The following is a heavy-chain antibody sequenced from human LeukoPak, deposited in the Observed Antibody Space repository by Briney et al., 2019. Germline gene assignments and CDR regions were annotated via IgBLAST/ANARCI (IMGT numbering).Heavy chain of an antibody. CDR1: GFTFSSYD. D-gene: IGHD1-26*01. Sequence: PGGSLRLSCADSGFTFSSYDMHWVRQATGKGLEWVSAIGTAGDTSYPGSVKGRFTISRENAKNSLYLQMNSLRAGDTAVYYCSRAASGSYRLYFDYWGQGTLVTVSS. V-gene: IGHV3-13*01. CDR2: IGTAGDT. J-gene: IGHJ4*02. CDR3: SRAASGSYRLYFDY.